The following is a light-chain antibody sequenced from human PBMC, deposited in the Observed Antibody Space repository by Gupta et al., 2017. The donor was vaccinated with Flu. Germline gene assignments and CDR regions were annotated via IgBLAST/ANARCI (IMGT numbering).Light chain of an antibody. CDR1: RSDIGAYHY. J-gene: IGLJ1*01. Sequence: RSDIGAYHYVSWYQQFPGKAPKLVIYDVSYRPSGVSARFSGSKSGNPASLTISGLQAEDEAEYYCISYTSSTTYVFGTGTLVTVL. CDR2: DVS. CDR3: ISYTSSTTYV. V-gene: IGLV2-14*04.